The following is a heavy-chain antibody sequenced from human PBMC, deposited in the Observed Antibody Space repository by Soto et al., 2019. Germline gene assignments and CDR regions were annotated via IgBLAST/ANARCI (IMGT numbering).Heavy chain of an antibody. CDR3: ARGDLVYDK. CDR1: GCSVSADS. Sequence: SETLCLTCNVSGCSVSADSWNWLRLAPEKGLELIAYLHKTGATRYNPYLESRAAISVDTSKNQLSLELRSVSAADTAIYYCARGDLVYDKWGQGTKVTVSS. J-gene: IGHJ4*02. V-gene: IGHV4-59*02. CDR2: LHKTGAT.